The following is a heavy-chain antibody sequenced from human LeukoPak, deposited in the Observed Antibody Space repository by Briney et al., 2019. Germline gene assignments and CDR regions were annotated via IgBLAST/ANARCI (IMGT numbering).Heavy chain of an antibody. CDR1: GYSISSGYY. Sequence: SETLSLTCAVSGYSISSGYYWGWIRQPPGKGLEWIGSIFHSGSTYYNPSLRSRVTISVDTSKNQFSLKLSSVTAADTAVYYCARLWDYYDSSGYYYRDFDYWGQGTLVTVSS. V-gene: IGHV4-38-2*01. CDR3: ARLWDYYDSSGYYYRDFDY. D-gene: IGHD3-22*01. J-gene: IGHJ4*02. CDR2: IFHSGST.